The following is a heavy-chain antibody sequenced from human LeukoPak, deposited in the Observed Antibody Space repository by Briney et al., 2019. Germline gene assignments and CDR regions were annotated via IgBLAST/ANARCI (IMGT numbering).Heavy chain of an antibody. D-gene: IGHD6-13*01. CDR1: VYTFSNYD. CDR3: ARGVKGQQLGY. Sequence: ASVKVSCKASVYTFSNYDIIWVRQATAQGLKWMGWMNPNSGNTGYTQNFQGRVTMTRNTSISTAYMDLSSLRSEDTAVYYCARGVKGQQLGYWGQGTLVTVSS. J-gene: IGHJ4*02. V-gene: IGHV1-8*01. CDR2: MNPNSGNT.